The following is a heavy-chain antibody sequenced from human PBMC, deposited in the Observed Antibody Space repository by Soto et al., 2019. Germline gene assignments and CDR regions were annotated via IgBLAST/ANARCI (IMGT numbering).Heavy chain of an antibody. J-gene: IGHJ4*02. V-gene: IGHV4-30-2*01. CDR2: IYHSGST. CDR3: GRGGGVTTAGDDY. D-gene: IGHD3-16*01. CDR1: GGSINTSTHS. Sequence: SETLSLTCAVSGGSINTSTHSWSWIRQPPGKGLEWIGYIYHSGSTYYNPSVKSRVTISIDKSNNQFSLRLSSVTAADTAVYYCGRGGGVTTAGDDYWGQGILVTVSS.